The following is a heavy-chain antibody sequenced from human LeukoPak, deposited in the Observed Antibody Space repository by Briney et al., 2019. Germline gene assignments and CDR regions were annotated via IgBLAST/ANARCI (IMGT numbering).Heavy chain of an antibody. J-gene: IGHJ3*02. D-gene: IGHD5-18*01. V-gene: IGHV3-7*03. CDR1: GFTFSSYW. CDR3: ARSLGVDTNRAFDI. Sequence: PGGSLRLSCAASGFTFSSYWMSWVRQAPGKGLEWVANIKQDGSEKYYADSVKGRFTISRDNAKNSLYLQMNSLRAEDTAVYYCARSLGVDTNRAFDIWGQGTMVTVSS. CDR2: IKQDGSEK.